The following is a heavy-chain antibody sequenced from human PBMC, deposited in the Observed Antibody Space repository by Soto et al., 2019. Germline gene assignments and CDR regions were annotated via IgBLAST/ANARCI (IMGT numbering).Heavy chain of an antibody. D-gene: IGHD6-19*01. CDR3: ARDLAGALIGY. J-gene: IGHJ4*02. CDR1: GYTFTSYG. CDR2: ISAYNGNT. V-gene: IGHV1-18*01. Sequence: QVQLVQSGAEVKKPGASVKVSCKASGYTFTSYGISWVRQAPGQGLEWMGWISAYNGNTKYAQKLQGRVTMTTDTTPRTAYKEVKGLRSEDTAVYYCARDLAGALIGYRGQGTLVTGAS.